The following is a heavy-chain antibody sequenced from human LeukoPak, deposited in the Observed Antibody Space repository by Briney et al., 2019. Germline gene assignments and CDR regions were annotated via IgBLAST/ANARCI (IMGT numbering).Heavy chain of an antibody. Sequence: ASVKVSCKASGGTFSSYAISWVRQAPGQGLEWMGRIIPILGIANYAQKFQGRVTITADKSTSTAYMELSSLRSEDTAVYYCARDLRGSSSSETDYYYGMDVWGQGTTVTVSS. D-gene: IGHD6-13*01. CDR1: GGTFSSYA. V-gene: IGHV1-69*04. CDR3: ARDLRGSSSSETDYYYGMDV. CDR2: IIPILGIA. J-gene: IGHJ6*02.